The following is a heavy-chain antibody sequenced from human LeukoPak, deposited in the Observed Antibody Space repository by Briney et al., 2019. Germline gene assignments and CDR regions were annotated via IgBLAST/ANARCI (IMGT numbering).Heavy chain of an antibody. J-gene: IGHJ6*03. CDR1: GFTFSSYA. D-gene: IGHD6-19*01. CDR3: AKDEVEVAVAGTGSVLYYYYYMDV. V-gene: IGHV3-23*01. Sequence: GGSLRLSCAASGFTFSSYAMSWVRQAPGKGLEWVSAISGSGGSTYYADSVKGRFTISRDNSKNTLYLQMNSLRAEDTAVYYCAKDEVEVAVAGTGSVLYYYYYMDVWGKGTTVTVSS. CDR2: ISGSGGST.